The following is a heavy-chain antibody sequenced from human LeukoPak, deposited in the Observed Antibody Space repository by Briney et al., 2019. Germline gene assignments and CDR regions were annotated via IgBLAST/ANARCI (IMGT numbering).Heavy chain of an antibody. CDR2: IYHSGST. D-gene: IGHD3-10*01. J-gene: IGHJ4*02. CDR1: GGSISSTNW. V-gene: IGHV4-4*02. CDR3: ARKPYYGSDTYPCPFDY. Sequence: PSETLSLTCAVSGGSISSTNWWTWVRQPPGKGLEWIGEIYHSGSTNYNPSLKSRVTISVDNSNNQFSLNVNSVTAADTALYYCARKPYYGSDTYPCPFDYWGQGTLVTVSS.